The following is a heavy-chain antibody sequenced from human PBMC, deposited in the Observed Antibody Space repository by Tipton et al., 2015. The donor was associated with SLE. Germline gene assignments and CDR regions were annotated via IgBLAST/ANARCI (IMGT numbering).Heavy chain of an antibody. CDR3: ARDRLHLMVRGVMGWFGP. CDR1: GGSLTSTTNY. Sequence: TLSLTCTVSGGSLTSTTNYWGWIRQPPGKGLEWIGSIYYSGSTYYNPSLKSRVTISVDTSKNQFSLNLNSVTAADTAVYFCARDRLHLMVRGVMGWFGPWGQGTLVTVSS. CDR2: IYYSGST. D-gene: IGHD3-10*01. J-gene: IGHJ5*02. V-gene: IGHV4-39*07.